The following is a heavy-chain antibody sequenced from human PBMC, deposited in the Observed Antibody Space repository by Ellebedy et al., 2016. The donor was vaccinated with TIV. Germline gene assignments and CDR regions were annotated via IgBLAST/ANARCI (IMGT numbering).Heavy chain of an antibody. Sequence: AASVKVSCKASGGTFSSYAISWVRQAPGQGLEWMGWISAYNGNTNYAPKLQGRVTMTTDTSTSTAYMELRSLRSDDTAVYYCAAISLTGTLSFFDYWGQGTLVTVSS. CDR3: AAISLTGTLSFFDY. D-gene: IGHD1-1*01. V-gene: IGHV1-18*01. CDR1: GGTFSSYA. CDR2: ISAYNGNT. J-gene: IGHJ4*02.